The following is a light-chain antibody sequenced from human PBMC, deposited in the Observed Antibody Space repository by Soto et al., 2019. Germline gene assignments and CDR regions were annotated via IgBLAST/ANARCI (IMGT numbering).Light chain of an antibody. CDR2: AAS. V-gene: IGKV1-39*01. Sequence: DIQMTQSPSSLYASVGDRVTITCRASQSISSYLNWCQQKPGKAPKLLIYAASSLQSGVPSRFSGSGSGTDFTLSISSLQPEDFATYYCQQSYSTLRTVGQGTKVEIK. CDR1: QSISSY. CDR3: QQSYSTLRT. J-gene: IGKJ1*01.